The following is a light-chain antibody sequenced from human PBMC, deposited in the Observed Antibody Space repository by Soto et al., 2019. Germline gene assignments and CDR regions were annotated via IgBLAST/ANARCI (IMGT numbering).Light chain of an antibody. J-gene: IGLJ2*01. Sequence: QSALTQPPSASGSPGQSVTISCTGTSNDVGTYDYVSWYQQHPGKAPTLMIFEVSKRPSGVPDRFSGSKSGNTASLTVSGLQAEDEGDYYCSSYSDTKDVIFGGGTKLTV. CDR3: SSYSDTKDVI. CDR1: SNDVGTYDY. CDR2: EVS. V-gene: IGLV2-8*01.